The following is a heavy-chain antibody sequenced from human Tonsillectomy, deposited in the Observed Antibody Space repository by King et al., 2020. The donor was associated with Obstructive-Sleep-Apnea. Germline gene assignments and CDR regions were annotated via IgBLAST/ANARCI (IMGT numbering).Heavy chain of an antibody. V-gene: IGHV3-48*04. Sequence: VQLVESGGTLVQPGGSLRLSCAASGFPFSTYSMNWVLQAPGKGLEWVSYISSSSNTIDYADSAKGRFTISRDNAKSSLYLQMNSLRAEDTAVYYCARLRGSAPLWGQGTLVTVSS. CDR3: ARLRGSAPL. D-gene: IGHD1-26*01. J-gene: IGHJ4*02. CDR1: GFPFSTYS. CDR2: ISSSSNTI.